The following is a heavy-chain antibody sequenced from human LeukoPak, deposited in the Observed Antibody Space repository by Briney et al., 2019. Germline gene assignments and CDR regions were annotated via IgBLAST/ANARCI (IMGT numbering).Heavy chain of an antibody. Sequence: SETLSLTCTVSRGSISGYYWSWIRQPPGKALEWIGYIYSSGSTNYSPSLKSRITISRDTSKNQLSLKLTSVTAADTAVYYCARHRGCSGGTCYRHFDPWGQGTLVTVSS. V-gene: IGHV4-59*08. CDR3: ARHRGCSGGTCYRHFDP. CDR1: RGSISGYY. CDR2: IYSSGST. J-gene: IGHJ5*02. D-gene: IGHD2-15*01.